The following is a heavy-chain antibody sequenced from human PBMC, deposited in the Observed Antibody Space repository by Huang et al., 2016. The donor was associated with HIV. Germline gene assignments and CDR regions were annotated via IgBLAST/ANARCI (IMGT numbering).Heavy chain of an antibody. V-gene: IGHV3-7*01. CDR1: TVTFSAYW. D-gene: IGHD2-8*01. Sequence: VESGGGLVQPGGSLRLSCGGSTVTFSAYWLSWVRQSPGQGLEWVASKRKDGNEKFDVDSVKGRFNISRDNAKKLLLLDMTSLQVDDTATYFCVTKASAMDVWGQGTTVIVSS. CDR3: VTKASAMDV. CDR2: KRKDGNEK. J-gene: IGHJ6*02.